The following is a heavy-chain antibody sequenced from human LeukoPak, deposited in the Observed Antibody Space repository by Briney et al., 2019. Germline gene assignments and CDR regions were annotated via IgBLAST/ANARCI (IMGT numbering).Heavy chain of an antibody. CDR2: IGTSGGST. V-gene: IGHV3-64D*06. Sequence: GSLRLSCSASGFTFSRYAMLWVRQAPGKGLEYVSAIGTSGGSTYYADSVKGRFTISRDNSKNTLYLQMSSLRDEGTAVYYCVGGFYWGQGTLVTVSS. CDR3: VGGFY. D-gene: IGHD3-16*01. CDR1: GFTFSRYA. J-gene: IGHJ4*02.